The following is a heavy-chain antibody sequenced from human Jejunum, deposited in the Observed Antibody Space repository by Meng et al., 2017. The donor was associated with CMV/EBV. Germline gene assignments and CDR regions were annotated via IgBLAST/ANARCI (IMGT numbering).Heavy chain of an antibody. D-gene: IGHD7-27*01. V-gene: IGHV6-1*01. CDR2: TYYRSKWYT. J-gene: IGHJ4*02. CDR1: DSGSSSSAT. Sequence: DSGSSSSATGNWIRQSPARGLEWLGRTYYRSKWYTEYAVSVKSRITINPDTSRNQFSLKLNSVAPEDTAVYYCVRDLTGAYYFDYWGQGTLVTVSS. CDR3: VRDLTGAYYFDY.